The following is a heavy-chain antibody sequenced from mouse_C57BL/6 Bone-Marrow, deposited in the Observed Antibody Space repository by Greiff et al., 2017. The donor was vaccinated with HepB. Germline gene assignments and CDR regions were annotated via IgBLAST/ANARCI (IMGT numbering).Heavy chain of an antibody. CDR2: INPSSGYT. J-gene: IGHJ4*01. V-gene: IGHV1-4*01. CDR1: GYTFTSYT. Sequence: VQLVESGAELARPGASVKMSCKASGYTFTSYTMHWVKQRPGQGLEWIGYINPSSGYTKYNQKFKDKATLTADKSSSTAYMQLSSLTSEDSAVYYCARSVDGYYDYAMDYWGQGTSVTVSS. D-gene: IGHD2-3*01. CDR3: ARSVDGYYDYAMDY.